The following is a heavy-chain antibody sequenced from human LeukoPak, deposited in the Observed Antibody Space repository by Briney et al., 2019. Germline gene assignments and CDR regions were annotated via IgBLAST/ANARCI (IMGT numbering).Heavy chain of an antibody. D-gene: IGHD3-10*01. CDR2: IYYSGST. CDR1: GGSISTDY. Sequence: SETLSLTCTVSGGSISTDYWSWIRQPPGKGLEWIGYIYYSGSTNYKPSLKSRVSISVDTSKNQFSLHLTSVTAADTAVYYCARFSMGSRYQGRSTFDTWGQMAMV. CDR3: ARFSMGSRYQGRSTFDT. J-gene: IGHJ3*02. V-gene: IGHV4-59*01.